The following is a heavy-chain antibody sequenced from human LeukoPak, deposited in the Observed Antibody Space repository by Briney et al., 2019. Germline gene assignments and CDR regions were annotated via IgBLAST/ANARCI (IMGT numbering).Heavy chain of an antibody. CDR1: GFTFSSYE. CDR2: ISNSGSII. J-gene: IGHJ3*02. CDR3: ARDPQGAAFDI. Sequence: GGSLRLSCAASGFTFSSYEMNWVRQAPGKGLEGVSYISNSGSIIYYADSVKGRFTISRDNAKNSLYLQMNSLRAEDTAVYYCARDPQGAAFDIWGQGTMVTVSS. D-gene: IGHD3-16*01. V-gene: IGHV3-48*03.